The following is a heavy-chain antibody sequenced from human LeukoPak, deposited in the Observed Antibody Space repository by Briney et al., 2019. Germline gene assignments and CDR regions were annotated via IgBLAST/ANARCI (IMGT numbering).Heavy chain of an antibody. CDR2: IYYSGTT. V-gene: IGHV4-39*01. J-gene: IGHJ6*02. CDR1: GGSISSTAYY. CDR3: SRQGVRGTYYYAMYV. Sequence: PSETLSLTCTVSGGSISSTAYYWGWIRQPPGRGLEWIATIYYSGTTYYNPSLESRVTISVDTSKNQFSLKLSSVTAADTSVYYCSRQGVRGTYYYAMYVWGQGTTVTVSS. D-gene: IGHD3-10*01.